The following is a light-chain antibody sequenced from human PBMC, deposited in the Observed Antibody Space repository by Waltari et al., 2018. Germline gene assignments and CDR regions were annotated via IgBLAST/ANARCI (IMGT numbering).Light chain of an antibody. V-gene: IGLV1-51*02. CDR3: GTWDSSLSGAV. J-gene: IGLJ7*01. CDR2: ENT. CDR1: SPNIGNNY. Sequence: QSALPQPPSVSAAPGPGVTISCSGGSPNIGNNYLCWYRQIPGTAPKLLIYENTERPSGIPGRFSGSKSGTSATLDITGLQAGDEADYYCGTWDSSLSGAVFGGGTHLTVL.